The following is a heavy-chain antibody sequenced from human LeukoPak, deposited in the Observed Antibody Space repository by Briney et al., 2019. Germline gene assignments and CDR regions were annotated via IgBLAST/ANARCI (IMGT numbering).Heavy chain of an antibody. V-gene: IGHV4-4*07. Sequence: PSETLSLTCTVSGGSISSYYWSWIRQPAGKGLEWIGRIFTSGSTNYNPSLKSRVTMSVDTSKNQFSLKLSSVTAADTAVYYYAGENWNDVYFDYWGQGTLVTVSS. CDR3: AGENWNDVYFDY. CDR1: GGSISSYY. CDR2: IFTSGST. J-gene: IGHJ4*02. D-gene: IGHD1-1*01.